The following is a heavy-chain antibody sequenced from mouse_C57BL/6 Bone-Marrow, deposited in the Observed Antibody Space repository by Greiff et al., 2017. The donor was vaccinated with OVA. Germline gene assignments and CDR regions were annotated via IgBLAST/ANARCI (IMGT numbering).Heavy chain of an antibody. CDR2: ISSGGSYT. D-gene: IGHD1-1*01. V-gene: IGHV5-6*01. CDR1: GFTFSSYG. J-gene: IGHJ2*01. CDR3: ARHWYYGSFFDY. Sequence: EVHLVESGGDLVKPGGSLKLSCAASGFTFSSYGMSWVRQTPDKRLEWVATISSGGSYTYYPDSVKGRFTISRDNAKNTLYLQMSSLKSEDTARYYCARHWYYGSFFDYGGQGTALTVSS.